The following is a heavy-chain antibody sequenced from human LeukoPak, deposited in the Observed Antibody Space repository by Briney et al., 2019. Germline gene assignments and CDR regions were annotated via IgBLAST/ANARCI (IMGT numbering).Heavy chain of an antibody. V-gene: IGHV4-34*01. D-gene: IGHD5-18*01. CDR2: INHSGST. Sequence: SETLSLTCAVYGGSFSGYYWSWIRQPPGKGLEWIGKINHSGSTNYNPSLKSRVTISVDTSKNQFSLKLSSVTAADTAVYYCARGGTLQLWPIVSYYYYGMDVWGQGTTVTVSS. CDR3: ARGGTLQLWPIVSYYYYGMDV. J-gene: IGHJ6*02. CDR1: GGSFSGYY.